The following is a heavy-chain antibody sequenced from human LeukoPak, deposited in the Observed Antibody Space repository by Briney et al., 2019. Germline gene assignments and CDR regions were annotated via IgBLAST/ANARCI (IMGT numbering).Heavy chain of an antibody. Sequence: PGGSMRLSCAATEFTFSDHYMDWVRQAPGKGLEWIGRTRNKANSYTTEYAASVKGRFTISRDDSKNSLYLQMNSLKTEDTAVYYCARWDSAVTGYYWGQGTLVTVSS. CDR2: TRNKANSYTT. CDR3: ARWDSAVTGYY. CDR1: EFTFSDHY. J-gene: IGHJ4*02. D-gene: IGHD3-9*01. V-gene: IGHV3-72*01.